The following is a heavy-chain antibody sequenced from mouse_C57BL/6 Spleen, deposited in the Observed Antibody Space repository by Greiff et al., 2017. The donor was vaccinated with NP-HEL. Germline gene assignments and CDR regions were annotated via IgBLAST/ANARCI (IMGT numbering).Heavy chain of an antibody. CDR1: GYAFTNYL. Sequence: RQESGGEWGRRGTSVKVSCKASGYAFTNYLIEWVKQRPGQGLEWIGVINPGSGGTNYNEKFKGKATLTADKSSSTAYMQLSSLTSEDSAVYFCARRGAYWGQGTLVTVSA. V-gene: IGHV1-54*01. J-gene: IGHJ3*01. CDR3: ARRGAY. CDR2: INPGSGGT.